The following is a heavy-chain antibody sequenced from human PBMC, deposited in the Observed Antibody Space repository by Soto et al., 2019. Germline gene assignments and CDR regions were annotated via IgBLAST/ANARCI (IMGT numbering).Heavy chain of an antibody. J-gene: IGHJ4*02. D-gene: IGHD1-20*01. CDR3: ATSYGYTWKLYYLEH. Sequence: EVQLLESGGGLVQPGGSLRISCAASGFTFSKYSMSWVRQAPGKGLEWVSGISGIGGSTYYADSVKGRFAISRDNSKNTLDLQMNSLRAEDTAVYSYATSYGYTWKLYYLEHWGQGTLVTGPS. CDR2: ISGIGGST. CDR1: GFTFSKYS. V-gene: IGHV3-23*01.